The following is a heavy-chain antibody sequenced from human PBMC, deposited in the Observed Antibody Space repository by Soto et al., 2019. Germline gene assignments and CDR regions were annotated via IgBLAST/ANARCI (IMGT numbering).Heavy chain of an antibody. CDR2: ISPGDCDT. D-gene: IGHD2-2*01. CDR1: EYIFTTYW. CDR3: ARKGGGYCSSTSCPHVNWFDH. J-gene: IGHJ5*02. V-gene: IGHV5-51*01. Sequence: PGESLKISCKGSEYIFTTYWRGGVRQMPGKALXXMGIISPGDCDTTYRTPLQRQVNIPDDKSLSNAYLPWSRLTASEKAMHYCARKGGGYCSSTSCPHVNWFDHWGQGTLVTVSS.